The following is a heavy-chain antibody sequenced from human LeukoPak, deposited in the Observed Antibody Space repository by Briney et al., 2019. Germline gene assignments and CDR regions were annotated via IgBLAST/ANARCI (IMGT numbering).Heavy chain of an antibody. CDR2: INHSGST. CDR3: ARMNRSGATMIVVVRLYDWFDP. V-gene: IGHV4-34*01. Sequence: PSETLSLTCAVYGGSFSGYYWSWIRQPPGKGLEWIGEINHSGSTNYNPSLKSRVTISVDTSKNQFSLKLSSVTAADTAVYYCARMNRSGATMIVVVRLYDWFDPWGQGTLVTVSS. D-gene: IGHD3-22*01. J-gene: IGHJ5*02. CDR1: GGSFSGYY.